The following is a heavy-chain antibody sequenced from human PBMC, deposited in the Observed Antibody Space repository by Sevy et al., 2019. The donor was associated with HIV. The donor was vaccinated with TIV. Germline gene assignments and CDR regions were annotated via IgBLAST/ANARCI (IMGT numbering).Heavy chain of an antibody. Sequence: GGSLRLSCAASGFTFSSYSMNWVRQAPGKGLEWVSYISSSSSTIYYADSVKGRFTISRDNAKNSLYLQMNSLRDEDTAVYYCAREFRIALAGTYYYYYGMDVWGQGTTVTVSS. V-gene: IGHV3-48*02. J-gene: IGHJ6*02. CDR2: ISSSSSTI. CDR3: AREFRIALAGTYYYYYGMDV. CDR1: GFTFSSYS. D-gene: IGHD6-19*01.